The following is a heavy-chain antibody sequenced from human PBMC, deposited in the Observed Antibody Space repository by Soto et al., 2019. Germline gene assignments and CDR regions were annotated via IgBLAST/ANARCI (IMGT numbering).Heavy chain of an antibody. CDR1: GYSFTSYW. CDR2: IYPGDSDT. V-gene: IGHV5-51*01. CDR3: APTTAVATSPYSYYGMDV. J-gene: IGHJ6*02. Sequence: GESLKISCKGSGYSFTSYWIGWVRQMPGKGLEWMGIIYPGDSDTRYSPSFQGQVTISADKSISTAYLQWSSLKASDTAMYYCAPTTAVATSPYSYYGMDVWGQGTTVTVSS. D-gene: IGHD6-19*01.